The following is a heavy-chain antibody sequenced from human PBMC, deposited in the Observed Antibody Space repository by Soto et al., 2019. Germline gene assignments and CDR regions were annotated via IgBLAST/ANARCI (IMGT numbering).Heavy chain of an antibody. CDR3: ARAPYSSSSYDY. CDR1: GFTFSSYG. J-gene: IGHJ4*02. V-gene: IGHV3-33*01. CDR2: IWYDGSNK. Sequence: GGSLRLSCAASGFTFSSYGMHWVRQAPGKGLEWLAVIWYDGSNKYYADSVKGRFTISRDNSKNTLYLQMNSLRAEDTAVYYCARAPYSSSSYDYWGQGTLVTVSS. D-gene: IGHD6-6*01.